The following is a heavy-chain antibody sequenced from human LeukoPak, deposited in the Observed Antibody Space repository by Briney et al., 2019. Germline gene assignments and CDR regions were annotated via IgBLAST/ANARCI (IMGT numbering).Heavy chain of an antibody. V-gene: IGHV1-2*02. D-gene: IGHD3-3*01. CDR2: INPNSGGT. Sequence: GASVTVSCKASGYTFTGYYMHWVRQAPGQGLEWMGWINPNSGGTNYAQKFQGRVTMTRDTSISTAYMELSRLRSDDTAVYYCARTRGITIFGVDQYYFDYWGQGTLVTVSS. CDR3: ARTRGITIFGVDQYYFDY. J-gene: IGHJ4*02. CDR1: GYTFTGYY.